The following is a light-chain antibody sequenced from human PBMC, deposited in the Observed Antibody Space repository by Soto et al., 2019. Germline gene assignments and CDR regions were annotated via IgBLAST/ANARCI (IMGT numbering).Light chain of an antibody. CDR1: SSGIRDYNY. J-gene: IGLJ1*01. CDR2: EVS. Sequence: QSVLTQPASVSGSPGQSITISCTGTSSGIRDYNYVSWYQQLPGNAPKLIMYEVSNRPSGISNRFSGSKSGNTASLTVSGLQAEDEADYYCSSKSPDFFGTGTKVTVL. V-gene: IGLV2-14*01. CDR3: SSKSPDF.